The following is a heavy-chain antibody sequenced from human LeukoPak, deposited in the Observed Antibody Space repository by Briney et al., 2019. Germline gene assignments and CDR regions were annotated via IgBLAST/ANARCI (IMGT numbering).Heavy chain of an antibody. J-gene: IGHJ4*02. CDR2: ITGGSGAK. Sequence: GGSLRLSCTASGFTFSNFAMSWVRQAPGKGLEWVSTITGGSGAKYYADSVKGRFTISRDNSKDTLYLQMYSLRAEDTAVYFCAKVSPLTTYTSGWSSNSFDYWGQGTLVAVSS. CDR3: AKVSPLTTYTSGWSSNSFDY. D-gene: IGHD6-19*01. V-gene: IGHV3-23*01. CDR1: GFTFSNFA.